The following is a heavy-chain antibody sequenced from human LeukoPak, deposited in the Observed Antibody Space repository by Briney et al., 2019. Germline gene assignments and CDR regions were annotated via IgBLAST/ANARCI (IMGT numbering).Heavy chain of an antibody. CDR1: GFSIRGYD. Sequence: GGSLRLSCPASGFSIRGYDIHWVRLTAGKCLEWVSTGDIAGVTYYPDSVKGRFTVTRENVQNSFHLQLNNLGAEDTGIYYCVRRPNGGAANWYFDLWGRGILGTVSS. D-gene: IGHD3-16*01. CDR3: VRRPNGGAANWYFDL. CDR2: GDIAGVT. V-gene: IGHV3-13*01. J-gene: IGHJ2*01.